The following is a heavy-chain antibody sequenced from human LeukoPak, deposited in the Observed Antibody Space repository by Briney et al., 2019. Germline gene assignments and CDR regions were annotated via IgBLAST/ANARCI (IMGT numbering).Heavy chain of an antibody. CDR1: GGSISSSGYY. CDR3: VKVGSYWDFDY. J-gene: IGHJ4*02. D-gene: IGHD1-26*01. Sequence: SETLSLTCTVSGGSISSSGYYWGWIRQPPGKGLEWIGSIYYSGSTYYNPSLKSRVTISVDTSKNQFSLKLSSVTAADTAVYYCVKVGSYWDFDYWGQGTLDTVSS. V-gene: IGHV4-39*01. CDR2: IYYSGST.